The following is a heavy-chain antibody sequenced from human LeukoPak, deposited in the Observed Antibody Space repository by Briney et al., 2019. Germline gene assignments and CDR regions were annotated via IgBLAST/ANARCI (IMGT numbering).Heavy chain of an antibody. CDR3: AKDRMGTVNVDY. CDR2: ISGSGGNT. D-gene: IGHD3-16*01. J-gene: IGHJ4*02. Sequence: PGGSLRLSCTASGFTFSSYAMSWVRQAPGKGLEWVSAISGSGGNTFYADSVKGRFTISRDNSKNTLYLQMNSLRADDTAVYYCAKDRMGTVNVDYWGQGTLVTVSS. V-gene: IGHV3-23*01. CDR1: GFTFSSYA.